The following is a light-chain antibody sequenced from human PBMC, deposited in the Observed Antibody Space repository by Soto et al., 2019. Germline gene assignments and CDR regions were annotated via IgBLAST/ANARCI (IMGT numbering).Light chain of an antibody. CDR3: QQTYSTPRM. V-gene: IGKV1-39*01. J-gene: IGKJ1*01. CDR1: KNINKY. Sequence: IQITQSPSSLSASVGGKVTITCLSSKNINKYLNWYKQKPGKAPELLIYAASNLQIGVTSRFSGNGSGTDFTLTVSSVQPEDFATYYCQQTYSTPRMFGQGTKVDIK. CDR2: AAS.